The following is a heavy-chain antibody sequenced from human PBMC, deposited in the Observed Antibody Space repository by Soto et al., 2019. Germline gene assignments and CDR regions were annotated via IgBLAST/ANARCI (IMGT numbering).Heavy chain of an antibody. V-gene: IGHV3-23*01. CDR2: ISGSGGST. D-gene: IGHD2-2*01. J-gene: IGHJ4*02. CDR3: AKGSRVVVVPAGSDY. CDR1: GFTFSSYV. Sequence: EVQLLESGGGLVQPGGSLRLSCAASGFTFSSYVMSWVRQAPGKGLEWVSAISGSGGSTYYADSVKGRFTISRDNSKNTLYLQMNSLRAEDTAVYYCAKGSRVVVVPAGSDYWGQGTLVTVSS.